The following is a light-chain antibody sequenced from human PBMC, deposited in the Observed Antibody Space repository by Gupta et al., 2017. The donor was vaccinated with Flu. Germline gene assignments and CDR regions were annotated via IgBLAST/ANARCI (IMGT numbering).Light chain of an antibody. Sequence: VTISCTGPSSDVCGYTVVSWYHDHPAKAPKVIIYEIRERPSGVLDRVSGSKSGNTASLTSSGLRAEDEAEYYGCSYAGGHTFVFGTGTRVTVL. J-gene: IGLJ1*01. CDR1: SSDVCGYTV. CDR3: CSYAGGHTFV. CDR2: EIR. V-gene: IGLV2-11*01.